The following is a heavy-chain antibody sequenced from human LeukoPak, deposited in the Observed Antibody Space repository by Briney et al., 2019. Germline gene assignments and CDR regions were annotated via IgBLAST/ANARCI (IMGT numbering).Heavy chain of an antibody. Sequence: ASVKVSCKASGGTFSSYAISWVRQAPGQGLEWMGGIIPIFGTANYAQKFQGRVTITTDESTSTAYMELSRLRSEDTAVYYCAIGDGYNHQFVYWGQGTLVTVSS. CDR2: IIPIFGTA. J-gene: IGHJ4*02. V-gene: IGHV1-69*05. CDR3: AIGDGYNHQFVY. CDR1: GGTFSSYA. D-gene: IGHD5-24*01.